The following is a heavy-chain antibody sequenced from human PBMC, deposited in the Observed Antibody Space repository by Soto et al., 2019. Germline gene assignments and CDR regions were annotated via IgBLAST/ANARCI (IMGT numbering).Heavy chain of an antibody. D-gene: IGHD6-13*01. Sequence: GGSLRLSCAASGFTFSSYAMSWVRQAPGKGLEWVSAISGSGGSTYYADSVKGRFTISRDNSKNTLYLQMNSLRAEDTAVYYCEKDWGRAAASSWFDPWGQGTLVTVSS. V-gene: IGHV3-23*01. CDR2: ISGSGGST. CDR1: GFTFSSYA. J-gene: IGHJ5*02. CDR3: EKDWGRAAASSWFDP.